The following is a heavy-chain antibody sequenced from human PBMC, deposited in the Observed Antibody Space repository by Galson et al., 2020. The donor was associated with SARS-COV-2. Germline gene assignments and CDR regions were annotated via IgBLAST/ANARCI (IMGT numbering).Heavy chain of an antibody. CDR3: TSTEYSGAFDM. J-gene: IGHJ3*02. Sequence: HGESLKISCKGSGDSFTNYWITWVRQMPGKGLEWMGRIDPSDSYTNYSPSFQGHVTISADKSISTAYLQWSSLKASDTAMYYCTSTEYSGAFDMWGQGTMVTVSS. CDR1: GDSFTNYW. D-gene: IGHD6-6*01. V-gene: IGHV5-10-1*01. CDR2: IDPSDSYT.